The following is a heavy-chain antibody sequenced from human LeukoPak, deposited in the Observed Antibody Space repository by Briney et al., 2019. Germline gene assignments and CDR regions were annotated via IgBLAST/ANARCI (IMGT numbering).Heavy chain of an antibody. J-gene: IGHJ4*02. CDR1: GFTFTSYS. D-gene: IGHD6-13*01. CDR3: ARDPPGIAASGTYY. Sequence: PGGSLRLSCAASGFTFTSYSMNWVRQAPGKGLEWVSPIYSRGGTSYADSVKGRFTISRDSSKNTLLLQMNSLRVEDTAVYYCARDPPGIAASGTYYWGQGTLVTVSS. V-gene: IGHV3-53*01. CDR2: IYSRGGT.